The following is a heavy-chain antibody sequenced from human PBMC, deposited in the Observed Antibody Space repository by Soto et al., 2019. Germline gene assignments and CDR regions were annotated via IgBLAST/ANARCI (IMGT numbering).Heavy chain of an antibody. CDR1: GGSFSGYY. CDR3: ARGLKVPRFSGSYQAYYFDY. J-gene: IGHJ4*02. V-gene: IGHV4-34*01. D-gene: IGHD1-26*01. Sequence: SETLSLTFAVSGGSFSGYYLSWIRQPPGKGLEWIGEINHIGRTNYNPSLKSRVTISGDTSKNPFSLKLSSVTAADTAVYYCARGLKVPRFSGSYQAYYFDYWGQGTLVTVSS. CDR2: INHIGRT.